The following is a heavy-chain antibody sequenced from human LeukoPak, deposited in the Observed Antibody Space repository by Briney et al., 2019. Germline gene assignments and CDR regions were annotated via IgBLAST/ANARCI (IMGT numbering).Heavy chain of an antibody. D-gene: IGHD1-26*01. CDR2: IFHSGTT. CDR1: AYSISSGYY. CDR3: ASDSESRASFDY. J-gene: IGHJ4*02. V-gene: IGHV4-38-2*01. Sequence: SETLSLTCAFSAYSISSGYYWGWIRQPPGEGLDWIGSIFHSGTTYYNPSLKSRVTISVDTSKNQFSLKLDSVTAADTAVYYCASDSESRASFDYWAQGTLVTVSS.